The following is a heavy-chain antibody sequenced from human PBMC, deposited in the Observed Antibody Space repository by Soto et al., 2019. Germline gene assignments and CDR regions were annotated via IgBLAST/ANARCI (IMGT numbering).Heavy chain of an antibody. CDR2: IWYDGSNK. D-gene: IGHD2-2*01. CDR1: GFTFSSYA. Sequence: GGSLRLSCAASGFTFSSYAMSWVRQAPGKGLEWVAVIWYDGSNKYYADSVKGRFTISRDNSKNTLYQQMNSLRAEDTAVYYCARDRRVPAAILDYWGQGALVTVSS. J-gene: IGHJ4*02. V-gene: IGHV3-33*08. CDR3: ARDRRVPAAILDY.